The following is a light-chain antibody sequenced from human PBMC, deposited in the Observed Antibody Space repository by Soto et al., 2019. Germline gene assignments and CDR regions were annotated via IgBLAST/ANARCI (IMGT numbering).Light chain of an antibody. CDR2: EVT. CDR3: SSYTSNRGV. V-gene: IGLV2-14*01. Sequence: QDSLAQPDCVSGSPGQSIPIACTGTSSDVGGYNFVAWYQQHPGKAPKLIIYEVTNRPSGVSDRFSGSKSGNTASLTISGLQAEDESDYYCSSYTSNRGVFATGTKAPS. CDR1: SSDVGGYNF. J-gene: IGLJ1*01.